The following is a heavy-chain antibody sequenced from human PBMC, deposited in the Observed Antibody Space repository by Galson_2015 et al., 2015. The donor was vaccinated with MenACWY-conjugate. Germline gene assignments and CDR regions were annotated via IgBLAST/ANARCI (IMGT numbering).Heavy chain of an antibody. CDR1: GGTFSSYA. V-gene: IGHV1-69*13. CDR3: ATGTLKWFCPGPFDF. D-gene: IGHD2-8*02. Sequence: SVKVSCKASGGTFSSYAISWVRQAPGQGLEWMGGIIPIFGKANYAQKFQGRVTITADESTSTAYMELRSLRSEDTALYYCATGTLKWFCPGPFDFWGQGTMVTASS. CDR2: IIPIFGKA. J-gene: IGHJ3*01.